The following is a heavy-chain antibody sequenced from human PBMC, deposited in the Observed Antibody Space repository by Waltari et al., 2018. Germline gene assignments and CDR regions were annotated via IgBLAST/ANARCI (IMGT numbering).Heavy chain of an antibody. V-gene: IGHV4-34*01. J-gene: IGHJ6*02. D-gene: IGHD2-2*01. CDR1: GGSFSGYY. CDR3: ARGYCSSTSCYVRKYYYYGMDV. Sequence: QVQLQQWGAGLLKPSETLSLTCAVYGGSFSGYYWSWIRQPPGKGLEWIGEINHSGRTNYNPSLKSRVTISVDTSNNQFSLKLSSVTAADTAVYYCARGYCSSTSCYVRKYYYYGMDVWGQGTTVTVSS. CDR2: INHSGRT.